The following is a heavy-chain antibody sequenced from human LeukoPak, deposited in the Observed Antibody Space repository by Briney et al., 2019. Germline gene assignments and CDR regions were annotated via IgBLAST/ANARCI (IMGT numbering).Heavy chain of an antibody. J-gene: IGHJ2*01. CDR3: ARVRSSSSLSPWYFDL. D-gene: IGHD6-13*01. Sequence: SETLSLTCAVSTGSISSYYWSWIRQPPGKALEWIGFIYYSGSTNYNPSLTSRVTISVDTSKNQFSLKLSSVTAADTAVYYCARVRSSSSLSPWYFDLWGRGTLVTVSS. CDR1: TGSISSYY. CDR2: IYYSGST. V-gene: IGHV4-59*01.